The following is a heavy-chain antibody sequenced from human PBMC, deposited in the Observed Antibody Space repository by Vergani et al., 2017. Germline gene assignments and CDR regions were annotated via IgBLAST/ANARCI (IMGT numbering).Heavy chain of an antibody. CDR3: AIESPADNSGWEPFDY. CDR1: GDIFNNYT. D-gene: IGHD6-19*01. CDR2: IIPIIRRA. J-gene: IGHJ4*02. V-gene: IGHV1-69*02. Sequence: QVHLEQSGTEVKKPGSSVKVSCKVSGDIFNNYTVTWVRQAPGQGLEWRGRIIPIIRRATSAQKFQDRVKITGDTSPNTVYMEMNNLRSEDTAVYYCAIESPADNSGWEPFDYWGQGTLVTVSS.